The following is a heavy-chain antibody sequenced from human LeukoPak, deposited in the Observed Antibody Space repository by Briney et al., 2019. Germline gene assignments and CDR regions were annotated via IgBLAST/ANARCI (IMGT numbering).Heavy chain of an antibody. Sequence: TLSLTCTVSGGSISSGDYYWSWIRQPPGKGLEWIGYIYYSGSTYYNPSLKSRVTISVDTSKNQFSLKLSSVTAADTAVYYCARAGRGYCGYEVYYWGQGTLVTVSS. CDR3: ARAGRGYCGYEVYY. J-gene: IGHJ4*02. V-gene: IGHV4-30-4*01. D-gene: IGHD5-12*01. CDR1: GGSISSGDYY. CDR2: IYYSGST.